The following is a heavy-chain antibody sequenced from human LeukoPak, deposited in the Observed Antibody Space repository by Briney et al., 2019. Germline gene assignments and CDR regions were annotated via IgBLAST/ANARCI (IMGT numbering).Heavy chain of an antibody. D-gene: IGHD3-10*01. V-gene: IGHV3-23*01. CDR1: GFTFSSYA. Sequence: GGSLRLSCTASGFTFSSYAMSWVRQAPGKGLEWVSVISGSGGSTYYADSVKGRFTISRDNSKNTLYLQMNSLRAEDTAVYYCAKDATMAGGYFDYWGQGTLVTVSS. CDR2: ISGSGGST. J-gene: IGHJ4*02. CDR3: AKDATMAGGYFDY.